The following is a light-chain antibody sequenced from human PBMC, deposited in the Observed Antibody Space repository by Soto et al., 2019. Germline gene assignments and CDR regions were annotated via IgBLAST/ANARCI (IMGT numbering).Light chain of an antibody. Sequence: QSALTQPASVSGSPGQSITISCTGTSSDVGGYNYVSWYQQHPGKAPKLMIYDVSNRPSGVSNRFSGSKSGNTASLTISWLQAEDEADYYCISYTSSSTLLFGTGTKVTVL. CDR2: DVS. J-gene: IGLJ1*01. CDR3: ISYTSSSTLL. V-gene: IGLV2-14*01. CDR1: SSDVGGYNY.